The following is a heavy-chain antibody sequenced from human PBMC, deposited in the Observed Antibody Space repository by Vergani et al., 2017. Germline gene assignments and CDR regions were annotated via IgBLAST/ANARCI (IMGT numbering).Heavy chain of an antibody. Sequence: QVQLVQSGAEVKKPGASVKVSCKASGYTFTSYYMHWVRQAPGQGLEWMGIINPSGGSTSYARKFQGIVTMTGDTSTSTVYMELSSLRSEDTAVYCCARDSGYRSSTSGCVGLDWFDPWGQGTLVTVSS. J-gene: IGHJ5*02. CDR1: GYTFTSYY. CDR3: ARDSGYRSSTSGCVGLDWFDP. D-gene: IGHD2-2*03. CDR2: INPSGGST. V-gene: IGHV1-46*01.